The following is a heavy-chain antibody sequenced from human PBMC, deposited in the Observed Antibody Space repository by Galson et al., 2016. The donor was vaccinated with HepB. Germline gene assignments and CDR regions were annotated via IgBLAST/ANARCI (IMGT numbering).Heavy chain of an antibody. D-gene: IGHD3-9*01. CDR1: GYTFTDYY. Sequence: SVKVSCKASGYTFTDYYMHWVRQPPGQGLEWMGWINPNSGGTNYAQKFQGRVTMTRDTSISTAYMELSRLTSGATAGYYCTRAPIRDDILTGYYTPPPDFDYWGQGTRVTVSA. CDR3: TRAPIRDDILTGYYTPPPDFDY. J-gene: IGHJ4*02. CDR2: INPNSGGT. V-gene: IGHV1-2*02.